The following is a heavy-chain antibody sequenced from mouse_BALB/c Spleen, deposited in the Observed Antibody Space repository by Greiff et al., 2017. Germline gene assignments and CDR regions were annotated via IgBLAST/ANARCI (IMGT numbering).Heavy chain of an antibody. CDR1: GYSFTSYY. CDR3: ARDDEDYFDY. CDR2: IDPFNGGT. J-gene: IGHJ2*01. V-gene: IGHV1S135*01. D-gene: IGHD2-3*01. Sequence: VQLQQSGPELMKPGASVKISCKASGYSFTSYYMHWVKQSHGKSLEWIGYIDPFNGGTSYNQKFKGKATLTVDKSSSTAYMHLSSLTSEDSAVYYCARDDEDYFDYWGQGTTLTVSS.